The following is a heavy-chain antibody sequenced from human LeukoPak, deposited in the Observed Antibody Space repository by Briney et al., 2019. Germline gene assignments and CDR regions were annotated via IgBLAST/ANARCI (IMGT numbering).Heavy chain of an antibody. V-gene: IGHV3-7*05. D-gene: IGHD2-15*01. J-gene: IGHJ4*02. CDR2: IKEDGSDK. Sequence: PGGSLRLSCAVSGFTFSRHWMSWVRQAPAKGLEWVAKIKEDGSDKYYVDSVKGRFTISRDNAKNSLFLQMNSLRAEDTAVYYCARVAGGGLDYWGQGTLVTVSS. CDR3: ARVAGGGLDY. CDR1: GFTFSRHW.